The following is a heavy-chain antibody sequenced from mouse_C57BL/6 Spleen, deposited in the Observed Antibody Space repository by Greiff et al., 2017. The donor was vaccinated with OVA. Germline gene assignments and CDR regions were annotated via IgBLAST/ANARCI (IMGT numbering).Heavy chain of an antibody. CDR1: GFSLTSYG. J-gene: IGHJ4*01. V-gene: IGHV2-5*01. D-gene: IGHD4-1*01. CDR3: AKNPITGGVSMDY. Sequence: QVQLKESGPGLVQPSQSLSITCTVSGFSLTSYGVHWVRQSPGKGLEWLGVIWRGGSTDYNAAFMSRLSITKDNSKSQVFFKMNSLQADDTAIYYCAKNPITGGVSMDYWGQGTSVTVSS. CDR2: IWRGGST.